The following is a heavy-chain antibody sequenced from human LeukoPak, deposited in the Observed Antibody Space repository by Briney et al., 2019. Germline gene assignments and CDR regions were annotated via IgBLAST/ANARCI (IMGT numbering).Heavy chain of an antibody. CDR2: IRSKAYGGTT. Sequence: GGSLRLSCAASGFTFSSYAMSWVRQAPGKGLEWVGFIRSKAYGGTTEYAASVKGRFTISRDDSKSIAYLQMNSLKTEDTAVYYCTRDRGAFWSGATYYMDVWGKGTTVTVSS. CDR1: GFTFSSYA. CDR3: TRDRGAFWSGATYYMDV. D-gene: IGHD3-3*01. J-gene: IGHJ6*03. V-gene: IGHV3-49*04.